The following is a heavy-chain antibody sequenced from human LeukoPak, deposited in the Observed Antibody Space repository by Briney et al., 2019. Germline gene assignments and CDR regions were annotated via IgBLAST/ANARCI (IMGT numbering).Heavy chain of an antibody. J-gene: IGHJ4*02. Sequence: GGSLRLSCAVSGFTVSSNYMSWVRQAPGKGPMWVSRICPDGPVTNYADSVKGRFTISRDNSKNTLYLQMNSLRAEDTAVYYCAREERSYSSSWYREIPNKGYDYWGQGTLVTVSS. D-gene: IGHD6-13*01. V-gene: IGHV3-66*02. CDR3: AREERSYSSSWYREIPNKGYDY. CDR1: GFTVSSNY. CDR2: ICPDGPVT.